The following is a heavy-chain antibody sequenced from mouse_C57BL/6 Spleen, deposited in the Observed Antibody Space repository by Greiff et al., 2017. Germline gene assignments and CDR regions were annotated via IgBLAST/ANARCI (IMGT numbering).Heavy chain of an antibody. J-gene: IGHJ4*01. V-gene: IGHV1-15*01. CDR1: GYTFTDYE. Sequence: QVQLKQSGAELVRPGASVTLSCKASGYTFTDYEMHWVKQTPVHGLEWIGAIDPATGGTAYNQKFKGKAILTADKSSSTAYMELRSLTSEDSAVYYCTRVYGSSPYYAMDYWGQGTSVTVSS. CDR3: TRVYGSSPYYAMDY. CDR2: IDPATGGT. D-gene: IGHD1-1*01.